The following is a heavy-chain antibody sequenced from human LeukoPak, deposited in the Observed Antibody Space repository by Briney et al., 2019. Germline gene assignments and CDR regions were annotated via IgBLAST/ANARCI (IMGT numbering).Heavy chain of an antibody. CDR2: INWSGGSR. Sequence: GGSLRLSCAASGFTFEDYDMSWVRQGPGKGLEWISHINWSGGSRRYGDSVEGRFTISRDNAKTSLYLEMTSLRVEDTAVYYCVRDRSSVFSDVIPFEFWGQGSLVTVSS. D-gene: IGHD2-21*01. CDR3: VRDRSSVFSDVIPFEF. J-gene: IGHJ4*02. CDR1: GFTFEDYD. V-gene: IGHV3-20*04.